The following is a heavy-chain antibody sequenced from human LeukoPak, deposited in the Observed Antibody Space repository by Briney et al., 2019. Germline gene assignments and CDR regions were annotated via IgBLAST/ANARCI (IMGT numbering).Heavy chain of an antibody. J-gene: IGHJ4*02. CDR3: ARDGSGYPRGIFDY. D-gene: IGHD5-12*01. V-gene: IGHV3-48*03. Sequence: GGSLRLSCAASGFTFSSYEMNWVRQAPGKGLEWVSYISSSDSTIYYADSVKGRFTISRDNAKNSLYLQMNSLRAEDTAVYYCARDGSGYPRGIFDYWGQGTLVTVSS. CDR2: ISSSDSTI. CDR1: GFTFSSYE.